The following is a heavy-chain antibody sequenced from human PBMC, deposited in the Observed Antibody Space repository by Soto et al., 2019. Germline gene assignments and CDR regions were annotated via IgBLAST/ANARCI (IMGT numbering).Heavy chain of an antibody. CDR2: IYYSGTT. CDR3: ALYCSSTSCYGQWDY. D-gene: IGHD2-2*01. J-gene: IGHJ4*02. CDR1: GGSITNYY. V-gene: IGHV4-59*01. Sequence: PSETLSLTCSVSGGSITNYYCSCIRHPAGKGLEWIGYIYYSGTTNYNPSLKSRVTISVDTSKNQFSLKLSSVTAADTAVYYCALYCSSTSCYGQWDYWGQGTLVTVSS.